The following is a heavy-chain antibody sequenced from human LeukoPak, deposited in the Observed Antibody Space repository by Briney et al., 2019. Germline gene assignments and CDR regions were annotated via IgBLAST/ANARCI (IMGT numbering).Heavy chain of an antibody. D-gene: IGHD6-13*01. V-gene: IGHV3-33*06. Sequence: QPGRSLRLSCEASGFSFSTYGMHWVRQAPGKGLEWVALIWFDGSNKHYADSVKGRFTISRDNSKNTMYLQMDSLRAEDTAVYYCAKSFGYSRSWFDNWGQGTLVTVSS. CDR1: GFSFSTYG. CDR2: IWFDGSNK. J-gene: IGHJ4*02. CDR3: AKSFGYSRSWFDN.